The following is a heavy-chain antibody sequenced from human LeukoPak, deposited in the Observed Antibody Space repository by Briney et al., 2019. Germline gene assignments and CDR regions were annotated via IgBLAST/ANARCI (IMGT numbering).Heavy chain of an antibody. CDR2: INHSGST. D-gene: IGHD3-10*01. Sequence: SETLSLTCAVYGGSFSGYYWSWIRRPPGKGLEWIGEINHSGSTNYNPSLKSRVTISVDTSKNQFSLKLSSVTAADTAVYYCAKDGETYGYYYYYYMDVWGKGTTVTISS. CDR1: GGSFSGYY. J-gene: IGHJ6*03. V-gene: IGHV4-34*01. CDR3: AKDGETYGYYYYYYMDV.